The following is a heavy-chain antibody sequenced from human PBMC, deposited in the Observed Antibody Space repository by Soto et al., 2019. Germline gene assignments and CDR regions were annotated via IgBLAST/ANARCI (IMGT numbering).Heavy chain of an antibody. D-gene: IGHD2-15*01. J-gene: IGHJ6*02. CDR3: ASEYCSGGSCYYYGMDV. CDR1: GFTFSSYG. V-gene: IGHV3-33*01. CDR2: IWYDGSNK. Sequence: QVQLVESGGGVVQPGRSLRLSCAASGFTFSSYGMHWVRQAPGKGLEWVAVIWYDGSNKYYADSVKDRFTISRDNSKKXXYLQMNSMRADDTAVYYCASEYCSGGSCYYYGMDVLGPGTTVTVSS.